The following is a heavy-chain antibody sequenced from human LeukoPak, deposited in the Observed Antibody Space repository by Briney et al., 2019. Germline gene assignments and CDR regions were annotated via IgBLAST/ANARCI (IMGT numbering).Heavy chain of an antibody. V-gene: IGHV4-34*01. CDR1: GGSISSYY. D-gene: IGHD3-10*01. CDR3: ARRRSYYGSGTYRPAFDY. J-gene: IGHJ4*02. Sequence: SETLSLTCTVSGGSISSYYWSWIRQPAGKGLEWIGEINHSGSTNYNPSLKSRVTISVDTSKNQFSLKLSSVTAADTAVYYCARRRSYYGSGTYRPAFDYWGQGTLVTVSS. CDR2: INHSGST.